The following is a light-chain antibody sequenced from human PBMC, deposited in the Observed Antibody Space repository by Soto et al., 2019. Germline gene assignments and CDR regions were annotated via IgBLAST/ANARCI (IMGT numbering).Light chain of an antibody. CDR1: QSVGTS. J-gene: IGKJ5*01. V-gene: IGKV3-15*01. Sequence: EIVLTQSPVTLSLSPGERGTLSCRASQSVGTSLAWYQQHPGQPPRLLIYGISTRATGIPARFSGSGSGTEFSLTISSLQSEDFAVYYCQQYSKWPITFGQGTRLEIK. CDR2: GIS. CDR3: QQYSKWPIT.